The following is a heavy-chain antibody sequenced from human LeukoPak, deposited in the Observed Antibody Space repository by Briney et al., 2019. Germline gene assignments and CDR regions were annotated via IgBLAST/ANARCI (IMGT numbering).Heavy chain of an antibody. J-gene: IGHJ4*02. V-gene: IGHV3-48*03. Sequence: PGGSLRLSCAASGFTFGSYEMNWVRQAPGKGLEWVSYISSSGSTIYYADSVKGRFTISRDNAENSLYLQMNSLRAEDTAVYYCARGKYGSSSLIDYWGQGTLVTVSS. CDR3: ARGKYGSSSLIDY. D-gene: IGHD6-6*01. CDR2: ISSSGSTI. CDR1: GFTFGSYE.